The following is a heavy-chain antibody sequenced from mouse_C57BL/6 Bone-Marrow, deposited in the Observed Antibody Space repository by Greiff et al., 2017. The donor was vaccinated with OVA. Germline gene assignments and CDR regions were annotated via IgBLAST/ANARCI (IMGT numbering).Heavy chain of an antibody. CDR1: GFSFNTYA. CDR3: VRGGPTGFFAY. J-gene: IGHJ3*01. Sequence: EVKLLESGGGLVQPKGSLKLSCAASGFSFNTYAMNWVRQAPGTGLEWVARIRSKSNNYATYYADSVKDSFTISRDDSESMLYLQMNNLKTEDTAMYYCVRGGPTGFFAYWGQGTLVTVSA. CDR2: IRSKSNNYAT. V-gene: IGHV10-1*01. D-gene: IGHD4-1*01.